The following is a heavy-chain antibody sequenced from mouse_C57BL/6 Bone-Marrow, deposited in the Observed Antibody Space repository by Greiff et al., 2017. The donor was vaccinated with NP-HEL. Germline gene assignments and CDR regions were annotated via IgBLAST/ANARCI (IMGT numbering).Heavy chain of an antibody. J-gene: IGHJ1*03. CDR2: ISSGGSYT. Sequence: EVKLMESGGDLVKPGGSLKLSCAASGFTFSSYGMSWVRQTPDTRLEWVATISSGGSYTYYPDSVKGRFTISRDNAKNTLYLQMSSRKSEDTAMYYCARQGPGGDPWYFDVWGTGTTVTVSS. D-gene: IGHD2-13*01. CDR3: ARQGPGGDPWYFDV. CDR1: GFTFSSYG. V-gene: IGHV5-6*01.